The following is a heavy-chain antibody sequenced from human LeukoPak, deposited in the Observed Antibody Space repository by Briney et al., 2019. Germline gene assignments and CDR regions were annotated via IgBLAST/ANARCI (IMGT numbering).Heavy chain of an antibody. CDR3: ARRGSSWYGNWFDP. D-gene: IGHD6-13*01. J-gene: IGHJ5*02. CDR2: INHSGST. CDR1: GGSFSGYY. V-gene: IGHV4-34*01. Sequence: PSETLSLTCAVYGGSFSGYYWSWIRRPPGKGLEWIGEINHSGSTNYNPSLKSRVTISVDTSKNQFSLKLSSVTAADTAVYYCARRGSSWYGNWFDPWGQGTLVTVSS.